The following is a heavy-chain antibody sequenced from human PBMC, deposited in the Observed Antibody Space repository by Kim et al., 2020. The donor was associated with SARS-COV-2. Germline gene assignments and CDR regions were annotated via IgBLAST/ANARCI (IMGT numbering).Heavy chain of an antibody. Sequence: SETLSLSCTVSGGSISSYYWNWFRQAPGKGLEWIGYIYYNGSPKYNPSLKSRVTVSVDTFKRQFSLKVKSVTAADTAMYYCARSIVEVTGSISWGPRRLGYSYFYAMDVWGQGTTVTVSS. CDR2: IYYNGSP. D-gene: IGHD3-22*01. CDR1: GGSISSYY. V-gene: IGHV4-59*13. CDR3: ARSIVEVTGSISWGPRRLGYSYFYAMDV. J-gene: IGHJ6*02.